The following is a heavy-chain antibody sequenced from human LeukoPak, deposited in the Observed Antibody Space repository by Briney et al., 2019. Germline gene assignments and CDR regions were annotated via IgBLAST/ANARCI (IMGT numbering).Heavy chain of an antibody. Sequence: ASVKVSCKASGYTFTGYYMHWVRQAPGQGLEWMGWINPNSGGTNYAQKFQGRVTMTRDTSISIAYMELSRLRSDDTAVYYCARGYYDSSGYYDYWGQGTLVTVSS. CDR3: ARGYYDSSGYYDY. J-gene: IGHJ4*02. D-gene: IGHD3-22*01. CDR1: GYTFTGYY. V-gene: IGHV1-2*02. CDR2: INPNSGGT.